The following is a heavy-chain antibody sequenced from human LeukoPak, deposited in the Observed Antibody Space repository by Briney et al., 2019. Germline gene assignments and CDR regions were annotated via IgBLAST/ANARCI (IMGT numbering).Heavy chain of an antibody. V-gene: IGHV3-33*01. D-gene: IGHD2-2*02. Sequence: GRSLRLSCAAPGFTFSSYGMHWVRQAPGKGLEWVAVIWYDGSNKYYADSVKGRFTISRDNSKNTLYLQMNSLRAEDTAVYYCARAPTDCSSTSCYTAFVEDNWFDPWGQGTLVTVSS. CDR2: IWYDGSNK. CDR1: GFTFSSYG. J-gene: IGHJ5*02. CDR3: ARAPTDCSSTSCYTAFVEDNWFDP.